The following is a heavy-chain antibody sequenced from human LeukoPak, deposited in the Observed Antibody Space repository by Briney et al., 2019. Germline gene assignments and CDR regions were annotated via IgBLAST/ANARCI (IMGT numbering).Heavy chain of an antibody. V-gene: IGHV4-38-2*02. D-gene: IGHD3-22*01. CDR3: ARDYDSSGYYYRLDYFDY. CDR1: GYSISSGYY. J-gene: IGHJ4*02. CDR2: IYHSGST. Sequence: SSETLSLTCTVSGYSISSGYYWGWIRQPPGKGLEWIGSIYHSGSTYYNPSLKSRVTISADTSKNQFSLKLSSVTAADTAVYYCARDYDSSGYYYRLDYFDYWGQGTLVTVSS.